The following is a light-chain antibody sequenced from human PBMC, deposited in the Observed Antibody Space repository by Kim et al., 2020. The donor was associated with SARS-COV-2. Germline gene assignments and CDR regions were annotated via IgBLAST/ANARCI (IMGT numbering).Light chain of an antibody. CDR3: QQRSDWPLT. V-gene: IGKV3-11*01. J-gene: IGKJ4*01. Sequence: LSPGERATLSCRASQSVRSYLGWYRQKPGQAPRLLIYDTSNRAPGIPARFSGSGSGTDFTLTISSPEPEDFAIYYCQQRSDWPLTFGGGTKVDIK. CDR1: QSVRSY. CDR2: DTS.